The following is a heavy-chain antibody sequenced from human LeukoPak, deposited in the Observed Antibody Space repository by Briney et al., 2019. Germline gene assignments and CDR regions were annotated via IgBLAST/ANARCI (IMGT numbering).Heavy chain of an antibody. CDR2: INPNSGGT. D-gene: IGHD3-22*01. Sequence: ASVKVSCKASGYTFTGYYMRWVRQAPGQGLEWMGWINPNSGGTNYAQKFQGRVTMTRDTSISTAYMELSRLRSDDTAVYYCARPYYDSSGYDLWGQGTLVTVSS. CDR3: ARPYYDSSGYDL. CDR1: GYTFTGYY. J-gene: IGHJ4*02. V-gene: IGHV1-2*02.